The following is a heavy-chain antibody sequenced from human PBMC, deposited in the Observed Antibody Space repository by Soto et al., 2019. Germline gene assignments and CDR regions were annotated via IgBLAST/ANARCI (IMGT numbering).Heavy chain of an antibody. Sequence: ASVKVSCKASGYTFTSYDINWVRQATGQGLEWMGWMNPNSGNNGYAQKFQGRVTMTRDTSISKAYMGLSSLRSEDTAEYDCARGHYGAQYGCVIVHWGQGTLVTVSS. J-gene: IGHJ4*02. CDR3: ARGHYGAQYGCVIVH. D-gene: IGHD3-16*02. CDR2: MNPNSGNN. CDR1: GYTFTSYD. V-gene: IGHV1-8*01.